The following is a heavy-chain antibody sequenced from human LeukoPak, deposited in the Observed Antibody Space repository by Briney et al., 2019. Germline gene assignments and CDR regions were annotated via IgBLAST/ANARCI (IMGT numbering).Heavy chain of an antibody. D-gene: IGHD2-2*01. Sequence: PSQTLSLTCTVSGGSISSGDYYWSWMRQPPGKGLEWIGYIYYTVSTFYNPSLKSRVAISVDTSKNLFSLKLTSVTAADTAVYYCARNDCSSTSCQFGDAFDIWGQGAMVTVSS. CDR3: ARNDCSSTSCQFGDAFDI. CDR2: IYYTVST. CDR1: GGSISSGDYY. J-gene: IGHJ3*02. V-gene: IGHV4-30-4*08.